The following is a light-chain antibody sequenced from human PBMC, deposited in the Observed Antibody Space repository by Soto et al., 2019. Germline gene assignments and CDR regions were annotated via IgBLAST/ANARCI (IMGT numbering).Light chain of an antibody. CDR1: QSVSSSY. V-gene: IGKV3D-20*01. CDR3: QQYGSPIT. Sequence: IVLPQSPATLSLSPGERATLSCEASQSVSSSYLAWYQQKPGLAPRLLIYDASTRATGIPDRFSGSGSGTDFTLTISRVEPEDFAVYYCQQYGSPITFGQGTDWRL. CDR2: DAS. J-gene: IGKJ5*01.